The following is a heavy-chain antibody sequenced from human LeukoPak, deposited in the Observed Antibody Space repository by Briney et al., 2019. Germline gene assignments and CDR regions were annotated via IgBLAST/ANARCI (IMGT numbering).Heavy chain of an antibody. CDR2: IKQDGNEK. V-gene: IGHV3-7*01. CDR3: ASGYTYGYLFDY. D-gene: IGHD5-18*01. Sequence: GGSLRLSCAASGFTFSNYWMSWVRQAPGKGLEWVANIKQDGNEKYYVDSVKGRFTISRDNAKNSLFLQMNSLRAEDTAVYYCASGYTYGYLFDYWGQGTLVTVSS. J-gene: IGHJ4*02. CDR1: GFTFSNYW.